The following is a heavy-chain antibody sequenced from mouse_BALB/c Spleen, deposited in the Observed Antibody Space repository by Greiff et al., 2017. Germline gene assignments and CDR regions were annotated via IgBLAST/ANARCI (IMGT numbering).Heavy chain of an antibody. Sequence: EVKVEESGGGLVKPGGSLKLSCAASGFTFSSYAMSWVRQTPEKRLEWVATISSGGSYTYYPDSVKGRFTISRDNAKNTLYLQMSSLRSEDTAMYYCARQGGTGYFDVWGAGTTVTVSS. V-gene: IGHV5-9-3*01. CDR2: ISSGGSYT. D-gene: IGHD3-3*01. CDR3: ARQGGTGYFDV. CDR1: GFTFSSYA. J-gene: IGHJ1*01.